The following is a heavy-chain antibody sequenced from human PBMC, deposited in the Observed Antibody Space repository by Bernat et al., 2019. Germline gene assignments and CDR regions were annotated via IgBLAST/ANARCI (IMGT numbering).Heavy chain of an antibody. CDR3: AGNAYWGLGIDDY. Sequence: QVQLQQWGAGLLKPSETLSLTCAVYSGSFSGYYWSWIRQPPGKGLEWIGEINHSGSTNYNPSLKSRVTISVDTSKNQFSLKLSSVTAADTAVYYCAGNAYWGLGIDDYWGQGALVTVSS. J-gene: IGHJ4*02. V-gene: IGHV4-34*01. D-gene: IGHD7-27*01. CDR1: SGSFSGYY. CDR2: INHSGST.